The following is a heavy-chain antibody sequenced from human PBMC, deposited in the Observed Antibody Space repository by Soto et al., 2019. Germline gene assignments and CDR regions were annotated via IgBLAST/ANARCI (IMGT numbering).Heavy chain of an antibody. J-gene: IGHJ5*02. CDR2: ISYDGSNK. Sequence: GGSLRLSCAASGFTFSSYGMHWVRQAPGKGLEWVAVISYDGSNKYYADSVKGRFTISRDNSKNTLYLQMNSLRAEDTAVYYCAKDQLAVAGSWFDPWGQGTLVTVS. D-gene: IGHD6-19*01. V-gene: IGHV3-30*18. CDR3: AKDQLAVAGSWFDP. CDR1: GFTFSSYG.